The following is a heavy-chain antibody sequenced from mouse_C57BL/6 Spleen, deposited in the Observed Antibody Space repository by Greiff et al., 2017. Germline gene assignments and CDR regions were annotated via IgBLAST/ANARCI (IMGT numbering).Heavy chain of an antibody. V-gene: IGHV1-50*01. CDR1: GYTFTSYW. Sequence: QVQLQQPGAELVKPGASVKLSCKASGYTFTSYWMQWVKQRPGQGLEWIGEIDPSDSYTNYNQKFKGKATLTVDTSSSTAYMQLSSLTSEDSAVYYCARSGSLDYFDYWGQGTTLTVSS. J-gene: IGHJ2*01. CDR2: IDPSDSYT. D-gene: IGHD6-1*01. CDR3: ARSGSLDYFDY.